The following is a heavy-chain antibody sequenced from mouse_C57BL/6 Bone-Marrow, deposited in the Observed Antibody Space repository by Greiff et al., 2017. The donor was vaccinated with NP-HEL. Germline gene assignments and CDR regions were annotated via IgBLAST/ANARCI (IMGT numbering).Heavy chain of an antibody. CDR3: ARMGPLYYGSTYWYFDV. V-gene: IGHV1-81*01. D-gene: IGHD1-1*01. CDR1: GYTFTSDG. J-gene: IGHJ1*03. Sequence: VKLMESGAELARPGASVKLSCKASGYTFTSDGISWVKQRTGQGLEWIGEIYPRSGNTYYNEKFKGKATLTADKSSSTAYMELRSLTSVDSAVYFCARMGPLYYGSTYWYFDVWGTGTTVTVSS. CDR2: IYPRSGNT.